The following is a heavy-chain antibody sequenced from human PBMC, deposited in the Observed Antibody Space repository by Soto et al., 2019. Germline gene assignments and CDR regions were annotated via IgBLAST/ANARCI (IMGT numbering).Heavy chain of an antibody. V-gene: IGHV1-18*01. J-gene: IGHJ4*02. Sequence: QVQLVQSGAEVKKPGASVKVSCKASGYTFTSYGISWVRQAPGQGLELTGWISANHANTNYAQKLPGRVTMTTDTSTSPAYMELRSLRSDDTAVYYCARDRGSYALDYWGQGTLVTVSS. CDR2: ISANHANT. D-gene: IGHD1-26*01. CDR1: GYTFTSYG. CDR3: ARDRGSYALDY.